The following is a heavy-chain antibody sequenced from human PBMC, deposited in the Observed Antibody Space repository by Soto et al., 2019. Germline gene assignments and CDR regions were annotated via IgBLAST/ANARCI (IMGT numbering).Heavy chain of an antibody. CDR1: GDSMRSYS. J-gene: IGHJ4*02. Sequence: SETLSLTCTVSGDSMRSYSWSWIRQPPGKGLEWIGYIYYSGSTTYNPSFKSRVTISIDTSEKQFSLKLTSVTAADTAVYFCAGDYGSGSYRFDYWGQGALVTVS. CDR2: IYYSGST. V-gene: IGHV4-59*01. D-gene: IGHD3-10*01. CDR3: AGDYGSGSYRFDY.